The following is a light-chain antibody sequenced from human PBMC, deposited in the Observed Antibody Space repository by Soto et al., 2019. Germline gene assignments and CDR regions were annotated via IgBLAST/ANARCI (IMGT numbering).Light chain of an antibody. CDR3: CSYTSRSPLYVV. Sequence: QSALTQPASVSGSPGQSITISCTGTSSDVGGYNYVSWYQQHPGKAPKLMIYEVSNRPSGVSNRFSGSKSGNTASLTISGLQAEDEADYYCCSYTSRSPLYVVFGGGTQLTVL. CDR1: SSDVGGYNY. J-gene: IGLJ2*01. CDR2: EVS. V-gene: IGLV2-14*01.